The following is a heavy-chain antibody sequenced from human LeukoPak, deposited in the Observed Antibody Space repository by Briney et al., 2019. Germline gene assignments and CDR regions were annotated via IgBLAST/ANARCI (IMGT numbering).Heavy chain of an antibody. CDR1: GGSISSSSYY. Sequence: SETLSLTCTVSGGSISSSSYYWGWIRQPPGEGLEWIGSIYYSGSTYYNPSLKSRVTISVDTSKNQFSLKLSSVTAADTAVYYCARLDLTLYYCDSWGQGTLVTVSS. J-gene: IGHJ4*02. V-gene: IGHV4-39*07. CDR3: ARLDLTLYYCDS. CDR2: IYYSGST. D-gene: IGHD3-22*01.